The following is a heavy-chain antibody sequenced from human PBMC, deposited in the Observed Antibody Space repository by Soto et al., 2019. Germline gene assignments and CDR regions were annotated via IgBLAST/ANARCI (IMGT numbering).Heavy chain of an antibody. Sequence: RRLSCAASGFTFSSYSMNWVRQAPGKGLEWVSSISSSSSYIYYADSVKGRFTLSRDNAKNSLYLQMNSLRAEDTAVYYCDVVVITTDNDYFDYWGQGTLVTVSS. D-gene: IGHD3-22*01. CDR3: DVVVITTDNDYFDY. V-gene: IGHV3-21*01. CDR1: GFTFSSYS. J-gene: IGHJ4*02. CDR2: ISSSSSYI.